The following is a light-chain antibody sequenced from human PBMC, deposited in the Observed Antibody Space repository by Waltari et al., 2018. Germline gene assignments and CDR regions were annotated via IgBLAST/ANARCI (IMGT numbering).Light chain of an antibody. CDR3: QTWGTGILSWV. J-gene: IGLJ3*02. V-gene: IGLV4-69*01. Sequence: QLVLTQPPSASASLGASVKLTCTLSSGHSSYVIAWHQHQPGKGPRYLMKVNSDCSHFKGDGIPDRFSGSSSGAERYLTISSLQSEDEADYYCQTWGTGILSWVFGGGTKLTVL. CDR2: VNSDCSH. CDR1: SGHSSYV.